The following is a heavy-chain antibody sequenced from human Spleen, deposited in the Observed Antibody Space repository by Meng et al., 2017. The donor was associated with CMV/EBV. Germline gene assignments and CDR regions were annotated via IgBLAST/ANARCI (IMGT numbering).Heavy chain of an antibody. J-gene: IGHJ6*02. CDR2: IRFDGSIK. D-gene: IGHD1-7*01. V-gene: IGHV3-30*02. CDR1: GFTFSSYG. CDR3: AKLSGTTIHYYYGMDV. Sequence: SCAASGFTFSSYGMHWVRQAPGKGLEWVAFIRFDGSIKYYADSVKGRFTISRDKSKNTLYLQMNSLRAEDTAVYYCAKLSGTTIHYYYGMDVWGQGTTVTVSS.